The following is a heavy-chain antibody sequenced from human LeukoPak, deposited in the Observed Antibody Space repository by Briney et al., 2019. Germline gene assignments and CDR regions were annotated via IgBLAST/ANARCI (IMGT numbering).Heavy chain of an antibody. Sequence: PSETLSLTCTVSGGPISSYYWSWIRQPPGKGLECIGYIYYSGSTNYNPSLKSRVTISVDASKNHFSLKLSSVTAADTAVYYCARLPSSYSDTSGYSDYWGQGTLVTVSS. J-gene: IGHJ4*02. V-gene: IGHV4-59*08. D-gene: IGHD3-22*01. CDR2: IYYSGST. CDR3: ARLPSSYSDTSGYSDY. CDR1: GGPISSYY.